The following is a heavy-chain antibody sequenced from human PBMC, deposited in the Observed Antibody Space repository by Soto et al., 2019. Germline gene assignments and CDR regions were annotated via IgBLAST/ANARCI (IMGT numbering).Heavy chain of an antibody. CDR2: IIPIFGTA. J-gene: IGHJ6*03. CDR3: AIDGSGYRRRPSPMDV. CDR1: GDTFSSYA. Sequence: QVQLVQSGAEVKKPGSSVKVSCKASGDTFSSYAISWVRQAPGHGLEWMGGIIPIFGTAYYAQKFQGRVTITADETTRTAYMELSSLSSEDTAVYYCAIDGSGYRRRPSPMDVSGEGTTVTVSS. V-gene: IGHV1-69*01. D-gene: IGHD3-22*01.